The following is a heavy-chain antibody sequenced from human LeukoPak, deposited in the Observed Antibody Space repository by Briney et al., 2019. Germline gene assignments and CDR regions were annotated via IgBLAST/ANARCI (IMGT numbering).Heavy chain of an antibody. V-gene: IGHV1-8*01. CDR3: ARGLGSSYYYYYYYMDV. CDR2: MNPNSGNT. CDR1: GYTFTSYD. Sequence: ASVKVSCKASGYTFTSYDINWVRQATGQGLEWMGWMNPNSGNTGYAQKFQGRVTMTRNTSISTAYMELSGLRSEDTAVYYCARGLGSSYYYYYYYMDVWGKGTTVTVSS. D-gene: IGHD3-10*01. J-gene: IGHJ6*03.